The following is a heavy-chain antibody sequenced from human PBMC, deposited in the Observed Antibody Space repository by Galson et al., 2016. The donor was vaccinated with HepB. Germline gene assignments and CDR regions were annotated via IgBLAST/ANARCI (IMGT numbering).Heavy chain of an antibody. V-gene: IGHV3-23*01. CDR1: GSTFSDYG. D-gene: IGHD3-16*02. CDR2: MAGVGGNT. CDR3: ARDVGGIMFDY. J-gene: IGHJ4*02. Sequence: SLRLSCAASGSTFSDYGMAWVRQAPGRGLEWVATMAGVGGNTHYPDSVKGRFTISRANSKNTLSLQMNSLRAEDTALYYCARDVGGIMFDYWGQGTLVTVSS.